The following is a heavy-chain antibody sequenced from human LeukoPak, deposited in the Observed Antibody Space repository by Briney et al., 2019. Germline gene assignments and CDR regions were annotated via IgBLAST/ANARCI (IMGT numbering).Heavy chain of an antibody. J-gene: IGHJ5*02. V-gene: IGHV4-59*01. CDR3: AREVTGGDWFDP. Sequence: SETLSLTCTVSGGSLSNYFWSWVRQPPGRGREWVGYIFYSGTTNYNPSLKRRVTISVATSKNQFSLKLSSVTAADTAVYYCAREVTGGDWFDPWGQGTLVTVSS. D-gene: IGHD3-10*01. CDR1: GGSLSNYF. CDR2: IFYSGTT.